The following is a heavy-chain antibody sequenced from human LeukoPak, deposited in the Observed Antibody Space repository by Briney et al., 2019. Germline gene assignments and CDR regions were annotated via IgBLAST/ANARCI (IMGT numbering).Heavy chain of an antibody. CDR2: MSCTDTTR. Sequence: PGGSLRLSCVASGFAFSAYEMNWVRQAPGKGLEWVAYMSCTDTTRYYADSVRGRFTISRDNAKNSLYLQMSSLRVEDTALYYCTTLGYHLDSWGQGTPVTVSS. CDR3: TTLGYHLDS. J-gene: IGHJ4*02. CDR1: GFAFSAYE. V-gene: IGHV3-48*03. D-gene: IGHD3-22*01.